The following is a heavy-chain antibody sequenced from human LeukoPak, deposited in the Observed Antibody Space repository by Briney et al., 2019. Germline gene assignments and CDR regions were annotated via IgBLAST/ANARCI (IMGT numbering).Heavy chain of an antibody. Sequence: ASAKVSCKASGFTFTSSAVQWVRQARGQRLEWIGWIVVGSGNTNYAQKFQERVTITRDMSTSTAYMELSSLRSEDTAVYYCAAVDRGYSYDDAFDIWGQGTMVTVSS. CDR1: GFTFTSSA. CDR3: AAVDRGYSYDDAFDI. V-gene: IGHV1-58*01. CDR2: IVVGSGNT. J-gene: IGHJ3*02. D-gene: IGHD5-18*01.